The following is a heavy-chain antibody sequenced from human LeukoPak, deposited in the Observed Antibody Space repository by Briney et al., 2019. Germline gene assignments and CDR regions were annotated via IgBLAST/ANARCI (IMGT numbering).Heavy chain of an antibody. D-gene: IGHD2-15*01. Sequence: GGSLRLSCAASGFTFSSYAMSWVRQAPGKGLEWVSAISGSGGSTYYADSVKGRFTISRDNSKNTLYLQMNSLRAEDTAVYYCAKGYWDIVVVVAATPFDYWGQGTLVTVSS. J-gene: IGHJ4*02. V-gene: IGHV3-23*01. CDR3: AKGYWDIVVVVAATPFDY. CDR1: GFTFSSYA. CDR2: ISGSGGST.